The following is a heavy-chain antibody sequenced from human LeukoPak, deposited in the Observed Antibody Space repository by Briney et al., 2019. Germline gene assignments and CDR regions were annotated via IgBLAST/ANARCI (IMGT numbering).Heavy chain of an antibody. V-gene: IGHV4-30-4*01. CDR1: GGSISSGDYY. Sequence: SETLSLTCTVSGGSISSGDYYWSWIRQPPGKGLEWIGYIYYSGSTYYNPSLKSRVTISVDTSKNQFSLKLSSVTAADTAVYYCARAYYCGPYYFDYWGQGTLVTVSS. CDR3: ARAYYCGPYYFDY. D-gene: IGHD3-10*01. CDR2: IYYSGST. J-gene: IGHJ4*02.